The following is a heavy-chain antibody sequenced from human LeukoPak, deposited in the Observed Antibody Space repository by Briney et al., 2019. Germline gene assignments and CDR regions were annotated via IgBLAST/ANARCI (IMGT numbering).Heavy chain of an antibody. J-gene: IGHJ4*02. CDR3: AKGYCSSTSCPIDY. Sequence: GGSLRLSCAASEFTFDDYAMHWVRQAPGKGLEWVSGISWNSGSIGYADSVKGRFTISRDNAKNSLYLQMNSLRAEDMALYYCAKGYCSSTSCPIDYWGQGTLVTVSS. D-gene: IGHD2-2*01. V-gene: IGHV3-9*03. CDR1: EFTFDDYA. CDR2: ISWNSGSI.